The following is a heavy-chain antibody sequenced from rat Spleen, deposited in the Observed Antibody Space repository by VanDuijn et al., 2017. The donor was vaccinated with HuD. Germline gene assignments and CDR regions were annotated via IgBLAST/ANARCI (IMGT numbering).Heavy chain of an antibody. V-gene: IGHV5-29*01. CDR2: ISSDGRRN. J-gene: IGHJ2*01. CDR1: GFTFDDYG. Sequence: EVQLVESGGGLVQPGRSLKLSCAASGFTFDDYGMAWVRQAPTKGLEWVATISSDGRRNYYRDSVKGRFTISRDNAKSTLYLLMDSLRSEDTATYYCVRQDTSGYSNWFAYWGQGVMVTVSS. D-gene: IGHD4-3*01. CDR3: VRQDTSGYSNWFAY.